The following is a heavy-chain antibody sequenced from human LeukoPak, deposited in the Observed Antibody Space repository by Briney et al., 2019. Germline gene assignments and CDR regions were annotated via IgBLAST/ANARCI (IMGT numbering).Heavy chain of an antibody. CDR1: GFTFSSYG. CDR3: AKDIHRSAVAGPFDY. Sequence: HPGGSLRLSCAASGFTFSSYGMHWVRQAPGKGLEWVAVISYDGSNKYYADSVKGRFTISRDNSKNTLYLQMNSLRAEDTAVYYCAKDIHRSAVAGPFDYWGQGTLVTVSS. D-gene: IGHD6-19*01. J-gene: IGHJ4*02. CDR2: ISYDGSNK. V-gene: IGHV3-30*18.